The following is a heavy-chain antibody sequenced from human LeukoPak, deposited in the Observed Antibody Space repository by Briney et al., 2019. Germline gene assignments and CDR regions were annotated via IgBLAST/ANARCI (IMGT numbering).Heavy chain of an antibody. J-gene: IGHJ4*02. D-gene: IGHD1-26*01. CDR3: ARESYNSGRYSFDY. CDR2: INPNSGGT. Sequence: GASVKVSCKASGYTFTGYYMHWVRQAPGQGLEWMGWINPNSGGTNYAQKFQGRVTMTRDTSISTAYMELSRLRSDDTAVYYCARESYNSGRYSFDYWGQGTLVTVSS. V-gene: IGHV1-2*02. CDR1: GYTFTGYY.